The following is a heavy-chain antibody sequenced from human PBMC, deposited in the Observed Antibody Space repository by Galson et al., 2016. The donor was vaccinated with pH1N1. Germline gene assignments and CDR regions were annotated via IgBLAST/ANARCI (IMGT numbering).Heavy chain of an antibody. CDR2: IILIFGTA. Sequence: SVKVSCKASGGTLSSYAISWVRQAPGQGLEWMGGIILIFGTANYAQKFQGRVTITADKSTSTAYMELSSLRSEDTAVYYRVRSSYGDYVGEFDYWGQGTLVTASS. J-gene: IGHJ4*02. CDR3: VRSSYGDYVGEFDY. D-gene: IGHD4-17*01. CDR1: GGTLSSYA. V-gene: IGHV1-69*06.